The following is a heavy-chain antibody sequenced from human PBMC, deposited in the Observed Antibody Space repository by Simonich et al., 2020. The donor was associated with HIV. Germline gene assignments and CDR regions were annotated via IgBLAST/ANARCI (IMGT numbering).Heavy chain of an antibody. D-gene: IGHD2-21*02. J-gene: IGHJ6*03. CDR2: INHRGST. CDR1: GASFNAYY. CDR3: ARGIRAGDFYSQYYYYMDV. Sequence: QVQLQQWGAGLLKTSETLSLTCAVYGASFNAYYWSWIRQSPGKGLEWIGEINHRGSTKYKPSLTSRLTISADTSNNQFSLKLTSVTAADTAVYYCARGIRAGDFYSQYYYYMDVWGKGTTVIVSS. V-gene: IGHV4-34*01.